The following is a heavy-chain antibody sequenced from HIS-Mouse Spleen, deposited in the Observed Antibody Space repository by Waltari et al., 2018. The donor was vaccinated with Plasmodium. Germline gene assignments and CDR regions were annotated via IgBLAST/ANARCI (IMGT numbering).Heavy chain of an antibody. CDR1: GFIFSSYW. V-gene: IGHV3-7*01. CDR2: IKQDGSEK. CDR3: ASSWYWYFDL. J-gene: IGHJ2*01. D-gene: IGHD6-13*01. Sequence: EVQLVESGGGLVQPGGSLRLSCAASGFIFSSYWMSWVRQAPGKGREWGANIKQDGSEKYYVDSVKGRFTISRDNAKNSLYLQMNSLRAEDTAVYYCASSWYWYFDLWGRGTLVTVSS.